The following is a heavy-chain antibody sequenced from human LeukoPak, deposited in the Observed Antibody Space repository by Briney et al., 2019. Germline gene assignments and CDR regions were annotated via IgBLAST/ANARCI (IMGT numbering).Heavy chain of an antibody. V-gene: IGHV4-61*10. Sequence: PSETLSLTCTVSGNSISSGDYYWSWIRQPAGKGLEWIGEINHSGSTNYNPSLKSRVTISVDTSKNQFSLKLSSVTAADTAVYYCARRPRLQWLRSWQPDERHDAFDIWGQGTMVTVSS. CDR1: GNSISSGDYY. J-gene: IGHJ3*02. CDR2: INHSGST. D-gene: IGHD5-12*01. CDR3: ARRPRLQWLRSWQPDERHDAFDI.